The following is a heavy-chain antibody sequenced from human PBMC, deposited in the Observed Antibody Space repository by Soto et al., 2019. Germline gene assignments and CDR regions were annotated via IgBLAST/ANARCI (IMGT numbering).Heavy chain of an antibody. D-gene: IGHD2-2*01. Sequence: GGSLRLSCAASGFTFSSYAMHWVHQAPGKGLEWVALISHDGSNKYYADSVKGRFTISRDNSKNTLYLQMNSLRTEDTSVYYCGRCSSTSCHLGADYWGQGTLVTVSS. CDR1: GFTFSSYA. CDR3: GRCSSTSCHLGADY. CDR2: ISHDGSNK. V-gene: IGHV3-30-3*01. J-gene: IGHJ4*02.